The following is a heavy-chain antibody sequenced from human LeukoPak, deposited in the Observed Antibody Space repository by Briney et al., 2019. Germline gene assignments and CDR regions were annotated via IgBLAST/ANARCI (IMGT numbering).Heavy chain of an antibody. CDR2: LTVGGDST. V-gene: IGHV3-23*01. J-gene: IGHJ4*02. Sequence: GGSLRLSCVGSGFTFGNYAMNWVRQAPGKGLEWVSGLTVGGDSTFYADSVTGRFTISRDNSKNTPYLRMNSLRAEDTALYYCAKASCRSTSCYVDYWGQGALVTVSS. D-gene: IGHD2-2*01. CDR1: GFTFGNYA. CDR3: AKASCRSTSCYVDY.